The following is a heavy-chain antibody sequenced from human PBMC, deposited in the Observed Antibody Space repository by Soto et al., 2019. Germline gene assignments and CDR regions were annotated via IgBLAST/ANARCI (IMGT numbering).Heavy chain of an antibody. V-gene: IGHV3-53*04. CDR1: GFTVSSNY. D-gene: IGHD5-12*01. CDR2: IYSGGST. Sequence: EVQLVESGGGLVQPGGSLRLSCAASGFTVSSNYMSWVRQAPGKGLEGVSVIYSGGSTYYADSVKGRFTISRHNSKNTLYLQMNRLRAEDTAVYYCARVKRGGYSGYAIDYWGQGTLVTVSS. CDR3: ARVKRGGYSGYAIDY. J-gene: IGHJ4*02.